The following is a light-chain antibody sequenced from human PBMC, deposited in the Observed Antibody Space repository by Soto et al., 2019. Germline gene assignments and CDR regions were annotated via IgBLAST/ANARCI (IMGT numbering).Light chain of an antibody. CDR1: QGISSY. CDR3: QQLNSYPLT. J-gene: IGKJ3*01. V-gene: IGKV1-9*01. CDR2: AAS. Sequence: DIQMTQSPSTLSASVGDTVTITCRASQGISSYLAWYQQKPGKAPKLLIYAASTLQSGVPSRFSGSGSGTDFTLTISSLRPEDFATYYCQQLNSYPLTFGPGTKVDI.